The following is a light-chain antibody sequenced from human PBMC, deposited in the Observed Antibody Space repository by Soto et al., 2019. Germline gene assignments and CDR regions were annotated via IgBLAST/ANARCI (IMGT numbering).Light chain of an antibody. CDR1: SSNIGAGYD. V-gene: IGLV1-40*01. Sequence: QSVLTQPPSVSGAPEQSVTISCTGSSSNIGAGYDVSWYQQLPGTAPKFLIYANSDRPSGVPDRFSGSKSGTSASLAITGLQAEDEADYYCQSYDSSLSGYVFGTGTKVTV. CDR2: ANS. CDR3: QSYDSSLSGYV. J-gene: IGLJ1*01.